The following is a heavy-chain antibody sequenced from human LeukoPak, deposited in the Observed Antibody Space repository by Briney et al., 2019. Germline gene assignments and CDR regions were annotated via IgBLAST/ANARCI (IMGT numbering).Heavy chain of an antibody. CDR1: GYSFTSYW. V-gene: IGHV5-51*01. CDR3: ARQGFCGYSSSWYEI. J-gene: IGHJ4*02. CDR2: IYPGDSDT. D-gene: IGHD6-13*01. Sequence: GESLKISCKGSGYSFTSYWIGWVRQMPGKGLEWMGIIYPGDSDTRYSPSFQGQVTISADKSISTAYLQWSSLKASDTAMYYCARQGFCGYSSSWYEIWGQGTLVTVSS.